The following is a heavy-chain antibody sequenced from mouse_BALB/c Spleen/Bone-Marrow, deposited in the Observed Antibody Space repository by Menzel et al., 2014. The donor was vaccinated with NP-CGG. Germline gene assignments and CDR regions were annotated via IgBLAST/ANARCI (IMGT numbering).Heavy chain of an antibody. CDR1: GFTFXDYY. V-gene: IGHV5-4*02. J-gene: IGHJ4*01. CDR2: ISDGGSYT. Sequence: EVHLVESGGGLVKPGGSLKLSCAASGFTFXDYYMYWVRQTPEKRLEWVATISDGGSYTYYPDSVKGRFTISRDNAKNNLYLQMSSLKSEDTAMYYCARDYDYAMDYWGQGTSVTVSS. D-gene: IGHD2-12*01. CDR3: ARDYDYAMDY.